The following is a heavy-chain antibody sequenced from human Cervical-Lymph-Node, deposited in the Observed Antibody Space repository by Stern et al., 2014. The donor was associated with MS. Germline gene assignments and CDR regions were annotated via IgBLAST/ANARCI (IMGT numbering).Heavy chain of an antibody. Sequence: QVQLGQSGAEVKKPGASVKVSCKASGYTFTRYYMHWVRQAPGQGLERMGKTNPSGGSTSYAQKFQGRVTMTRDTSTSTVYMELSSLRSEDTAVYYCASYSRLENDGFDPWGQGTLVTVSS. D-gene: IGHD6-13*01. V-gene: IGHV1-46*01. CDR3: ASYSRLENDGFDP. CDR2: TNPSGGST. J-gene: IGHJ5*02. CDR1: GYTFTRYY.